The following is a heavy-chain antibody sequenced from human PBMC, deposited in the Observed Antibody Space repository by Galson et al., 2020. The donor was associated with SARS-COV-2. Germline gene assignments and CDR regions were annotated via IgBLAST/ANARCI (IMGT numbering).Heavy chain of an antibody. Sequence: ASVKVSCKASGYTFTGYYMHWVRQAPGQGLEWMGWINPNSGGTNYAQKFQGRVTMTRDTSISTAYMELSRLRSDDTAVYYCARVFRTYYDFWSAYRTFDYWGQGTLVTVSS. CDR1: GYTFTGYY. J-gene: IGHJ4*02. D-gene: IGHD3-3*01. CDR2: INPNSGGT. CDR3: ARVFRTYYDFWSAYRTFDY. V-gene: IGHV1-2*02.